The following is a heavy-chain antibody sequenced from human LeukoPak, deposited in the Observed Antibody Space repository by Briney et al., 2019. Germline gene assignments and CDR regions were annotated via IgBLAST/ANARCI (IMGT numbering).Heavy chain of an antibody. CDR1: GFTFNDYG. V-gene: IGHV3-20*04. J-gene: IGHJ6*03. D-gene: IGHD6-13*01. CDR3: ARVEGSSSWYVGPSYYYYYMDV. Sequence: TGGSLRLSCAASGFTFNDYGMSWVRQAPGKGLEWVSGINWNGGSTGYADSVKGRFTISRDNAKNSLYLQMNSLRAEDTALYYCARVEGSSSWYVGPSYYYYYMDVWGKGTTVTVSS. CDR2: INWNGGST.